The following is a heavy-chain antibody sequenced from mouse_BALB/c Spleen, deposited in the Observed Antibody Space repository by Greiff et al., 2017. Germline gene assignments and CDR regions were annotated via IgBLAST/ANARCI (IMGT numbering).Heavy chain of an antibody. CDR2: IWAAGST. CDR3: ARDKSYYGPLAY. D-gene: IGHD2-10*01. CDR1: GFSLTSYG. J-gene: IGHJ3*01. V-gene: IGHV2-9*02. Sequence: VKLQESGPGLVAPSQSLSITCTVSGFSLTSYGVHWVRQPPGKGLEWLGVIWAAGSTNYNSALMSRLSISKDNSKSQVFLKMNSLQTDDTAMYYCARDKSYYGPLAYWGQGTLVTVSA.